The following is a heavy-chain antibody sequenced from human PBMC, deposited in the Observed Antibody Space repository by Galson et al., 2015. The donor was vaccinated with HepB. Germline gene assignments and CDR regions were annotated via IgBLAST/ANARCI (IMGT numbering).Heavy chain of an antibody. J-gene: IGHJ1*01. V-gene: IGHV1-69*13. D-gene: IGHD2-2*01. CDR3: ARVYDGRVYRYCSSTSCSGHIDAAEYFQH. Sequence: SVKVSCKASGGTFSSYAISWVRQAPGQGLEWMGGIIPIFGTANYAQKFQGRVTITADESTSTAYMELSSLRSEDTAVYYCARVYDGRVYRYCSSTSCSGHIDAAEYFQHWGQGTLVTVSS. CDR1: GGTFSSYA. CDR2: IIPIFGTA.